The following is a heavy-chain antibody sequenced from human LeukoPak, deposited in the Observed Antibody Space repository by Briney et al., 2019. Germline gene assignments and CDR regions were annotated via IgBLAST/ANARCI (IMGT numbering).Heavy chain of an antibody. Sequence: SETLSLTCTVSGGSVSSGSYYWSRIRQPPGKGLEWIGYIYYSGSTNYNPSLKSRVTISVDTSRNQFSLKLSSVTAADTAVYYCARVGRSSWFLDYWGQGTLVTVSS. CDR1: GGSVSSGSYY. D-gene: IGHD6-13*01. CDR2: IYYSGST. V-gene: IGHV4-61*01. J-gene: IGHJ4*02. CDR3: ARVGRSSWFLDY.